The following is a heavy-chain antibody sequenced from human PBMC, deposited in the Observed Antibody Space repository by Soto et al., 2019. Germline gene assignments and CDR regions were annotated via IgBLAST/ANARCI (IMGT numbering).Heavy chain of an antibody. J-gene: IGHJ5*02. Sequence: QVQLVESGGGVVQPGRSLRLSCAASGFTFSRFGMHWVRQAPGKGLEWVAVISYDGSNKYYADSVKGRFTISRDDSKNTLYLQMNSLRAEDTAVYYCAKVRSYYYDSSGYYYDHWGQGTLVTVSS. V-gene: IGHV3-30*18. D-gene: IGHD3-22*01. CDR1: GFTFSRFG. CDR2: ISYDGSNK. CDR3: AKVRSYYYDSSGYYYDH.